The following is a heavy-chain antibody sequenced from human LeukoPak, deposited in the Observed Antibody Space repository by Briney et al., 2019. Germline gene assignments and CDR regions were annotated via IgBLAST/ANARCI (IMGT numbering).Heavy chain of an antibody. CDR3: ARGRGGYSYGSGFDY. J-gene: IGHJ4*02. D-gene: IGHD5-18*01. CDR1: GFTFSSYW. Sequence: GGSLRLSCAASGFTFSSYWMSWVRQAPGKGLEWVANIKQDGSEKYYVDSVKGRFTISRDNAKNSLYLQMNSLRAEDTAVYYCARGRGGYSYGSGFDYWGQGTLVTVSS. V-gene: IGHV3-7*01. CDR2: IKQDGSEK.